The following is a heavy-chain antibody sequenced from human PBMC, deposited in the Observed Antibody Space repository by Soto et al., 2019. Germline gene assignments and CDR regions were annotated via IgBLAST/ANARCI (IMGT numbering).Heavy chain of an antibody. CDR1: GYFFTSHY. CDR3: AREITYGGGSFSLGL. D-gene: IGHD3-10*01. Sequence: ASVKVSCKTSGYFFTSHYIHWVRLAPGRGLEWMGRINPNNGDTNSPQKFQGRVTMTSDTSISTAYMEMSGLRSDDTALYYCAREITYGGGSFSLGLWGQGTLVTAPQ. CDR2: INPNNGDT. J-gene: IGHJ4*02. V-gene: IGHV1-2*06.